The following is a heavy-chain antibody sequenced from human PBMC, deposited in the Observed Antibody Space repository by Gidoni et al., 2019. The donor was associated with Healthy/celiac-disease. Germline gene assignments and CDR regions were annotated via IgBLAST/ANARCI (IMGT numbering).Heavy chain of an antibody. CDR3: SRDTYAFDI. CDR2: IYYSGST. J-gene: IGHJ3*02. Sequence: QVQLQESGPGLVQLSETLSLTSTLSGGSISRYYWRCIRQPPGKALEWIGYIYYSGSTIYNPSLKSRVTISVDTSKNQFSLKLSSVTAADTAVYYCSRDTYAFDIWGQGTMVTVSS. V-gene: IGHV4-59*01. CDR1: GGSISRYY.